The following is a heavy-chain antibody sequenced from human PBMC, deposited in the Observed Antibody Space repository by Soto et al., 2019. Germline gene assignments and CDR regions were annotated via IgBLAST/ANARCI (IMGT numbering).Heavy chain of an antibody. D-gene: IGHD6-13*01. CDR2: INHSGST. CDR1: GGSFSGYY. J-gene: IGHJ1*01. V-gene: IGHV4-34*01. CDR3: ASETGVGDSSSWHQH. Sequence: SETLSLTCAVYGGSFSGYYWSWIRQPPGKGLEWVGEINHSGSTNYNPSLKSRVTISVDTSKNQFSLKLSSVTAADTAVYYCASETGVGDSSSWHQHWGQGTLVTVSS.